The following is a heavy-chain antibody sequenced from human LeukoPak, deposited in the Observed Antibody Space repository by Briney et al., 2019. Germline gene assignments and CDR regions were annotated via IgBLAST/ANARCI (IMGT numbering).Heavy chain of an antibody. V-gene: IGHV4-61*01. CDR3: ARMRHGDYFDY. Sequence: SETLSLTCTVSGGSVSSGIYYWSWIRQPPGKGLEWFGYISYTYGGSTNYNPSLKSRVTISVDTSKNQFSLKLSSVTAADTAVYYCARMRHGDYFDYWGQGTRVTVSP. J-gene: IGHJ4*02. D-gene: IGHD4-17*01. CDR1: GGSVSSGIYY. CDR2: ISYTYGGST.